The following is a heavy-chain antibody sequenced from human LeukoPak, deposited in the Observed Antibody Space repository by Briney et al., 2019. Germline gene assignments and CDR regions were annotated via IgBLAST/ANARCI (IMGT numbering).Heavy chain of an antibody. J-gene: IGHJ6*02. CDR1: GYTFTGYY. V-gene: IGHV1-2*02. Sequence: ASVKVSCKASGYTFTGYYMHWVRQAPGQGLEWMGWINPNSGGTNYAQKIQGRVTMTRDTSISTAYMELSRLRSDDTAVYYCARVWGSGSTARYYYYGMDVWGQGTTVTVSS. D-gene: IGHD3-10*01. CDR3: ARVWGSGSTARYYYYGMDV. CDR2: INPNSGGT.